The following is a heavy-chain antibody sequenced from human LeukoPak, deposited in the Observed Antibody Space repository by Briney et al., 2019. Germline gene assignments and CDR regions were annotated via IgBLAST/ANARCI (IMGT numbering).Heavy chain of an antibody. CDR2: IYYSGST. CDR3: ARHAGGGGSYNFDY. V-gene: IGHV4-59*08. D-gene: IGHD1-26*01. J-gene: IGHJ4*02. Sequence: SETLSLTCAVYGGSFSGYYWSWIRQPPGKGLEWIGYIYYSGSTNYNPSLKSRVTISVDTSKNQFSLKLSSVTAADTAVYCGARHAGGGGSYNFDYWGQGTLVTVSS. CDR1: GGSFSGYY.